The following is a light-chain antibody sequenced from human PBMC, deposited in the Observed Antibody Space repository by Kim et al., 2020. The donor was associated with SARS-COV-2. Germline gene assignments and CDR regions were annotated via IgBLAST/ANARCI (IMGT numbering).Light chain of an antibody. CDR2: GAS. J-gene: IGKJ1*01. Sequence: ASVEDRVPITCRASQVIDNYLAWYQQKSGKVPKLLIYGASTLQSGFPSRFSGSESGTDFTLTISSLQPDYVATYYCQKYNSAPWTFGQGTKLDIK. CDR1: QVIDNY. V-gene: IGKV1-27*01. CDR3: QKYNSAPWT.